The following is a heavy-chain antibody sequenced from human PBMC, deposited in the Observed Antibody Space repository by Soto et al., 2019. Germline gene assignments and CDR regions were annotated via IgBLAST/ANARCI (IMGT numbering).Heavy chain of an antibody. CDR3: ASISADIVLVSAAIAFFCCMGV. CDR2: IKMDASEK. J-gene: IGHJ6*02. Sequence: GGSLRLSCAASGFTFGSYWLSWVRQAPGKGLEWLATIKMDASEKKYVDSVKGRFTMSRDNAKNSLYLHMNSMRAEDTAVHYSASISADIVLVSAAIAFFCCMGVWCQGTSVSGSS. CDR1: GFTFGSYW. D-gene: IGHD2-2*01. V-gene: IGHV3-7*01.